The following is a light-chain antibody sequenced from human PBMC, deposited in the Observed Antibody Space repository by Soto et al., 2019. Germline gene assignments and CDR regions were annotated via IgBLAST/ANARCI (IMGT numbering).Light chain of an antibody. J-gene: IGKJ5*01. CDR2: DAS. V-gene: IGKV3-11*01. CDR3: HQRANWPAT. CDR1: QSVRSY. Sequence: EIVLAQSPATLSLSPGERVTLTCRASQSVRSYLAWYQQKPGQAPRLLIYDASNRATGIPARFSGSGSGTDFTLTIGGIDPEDFAVDYCHQRANWPATFGQGTRLEIK.